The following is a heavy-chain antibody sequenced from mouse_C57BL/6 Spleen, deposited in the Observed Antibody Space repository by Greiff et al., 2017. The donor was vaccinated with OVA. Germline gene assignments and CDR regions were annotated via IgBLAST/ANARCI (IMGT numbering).Heavy chain of an antibody. D-gene: IGHD2-12*01. CDR1: GYTFTDYY. Sequence: VQLQQSGPVLVKPGASVKMSCKASGYTFTDYYMNWVKQSHGKSLEWIGVINPYNGGTSYNQKFKGKATLTVDKSSSTAYMELNSLTSEDSAVYYCARDRFTTTPYYYAMDYWGQGTSVTVSS. V-gene: IGHV1-19*01. CDR3: ARDRFTTTPYYYAMDY. CDR2: INPYNGGT. J-gene: IGHJ4*01.